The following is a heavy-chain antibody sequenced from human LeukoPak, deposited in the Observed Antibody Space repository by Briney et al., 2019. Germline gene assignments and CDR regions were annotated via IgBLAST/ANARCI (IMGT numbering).Heavy chain of an antibody. Sequence: PGRSLRLSCAASGFTFSSYAMHWVRQAPGKGLEWVAVISYDGSNKYYADSVKGRFTISRDNSKNTLYLQMNSLRAEDTAVYYCARDEVSTYDSSGYYGYWGQGTLVTVSS. J-gene: IGHJ4*02. D-gene: IGHD3-22*01. CDR1: GFTFSSYA. V-gene: IGHV3-30*04. CDR3: ARDEVSTYDSSGYYGY. CDR2: ISYDGSNK.